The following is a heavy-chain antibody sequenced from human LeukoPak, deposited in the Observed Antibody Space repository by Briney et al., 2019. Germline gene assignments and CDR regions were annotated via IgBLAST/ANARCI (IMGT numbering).Heavy chain of an antibody. J-gene: IGHJ4*02. CDR2: IYYSGST. CDR3: AREDIVGATSFDY. D-gene: IGHD1-26*01. V-gene: IGHV4-61*01. CDR1: GGSVSSGSYY. Sequence: SEALSLTCTVSGGSVSSGSYYWSWIRQPPGKGLEWIGYIYYSGSTYYNPSLKSRVTISVDTSKNQFSLKLSSVTAADTAVYYCAREDIVGATSFDYWGQGTLVTVSS.